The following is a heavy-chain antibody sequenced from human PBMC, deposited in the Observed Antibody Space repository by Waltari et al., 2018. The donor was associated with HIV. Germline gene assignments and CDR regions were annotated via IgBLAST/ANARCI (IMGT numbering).Heavy chain of an antibody. CDR2: ISSSSDTI. CDR1: GFTLGNYN. CDR3: TRDRTYGPLRYFDY. V-gene: IGHV3-48*02. D-gene: IGHD3-10*01. J-gene: IGHJ4*02. Sequence: EVQLVESGGGLVQPGGSLRLSCAASGFTLGNYNFNWVRQAPGKGLEWVSYISSSSDTIYYADSVKGRFTISRDNAKNSLYLQMNSLRDEDTAVYYCTRDRTYGPLRYFDYWGQGTLVTVSS.